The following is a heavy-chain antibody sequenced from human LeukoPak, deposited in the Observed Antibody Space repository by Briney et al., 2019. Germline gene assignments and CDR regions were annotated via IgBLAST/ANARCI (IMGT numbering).Heavy chain of an antibody. Sequence: GGSLRLSCAASGFTFSSYWMSWVRQAPGKGLEWVANIKQDGSEKYYVDSVKGRFTISRDNAKNSLYLQMNSLRAEDTALYYCARVRNYYDSSGPKRGAFDIWGQGTMVTVSS. CDR2: IKQDGSEK. V-gene: IGHV3-7*03. CDR3: ARVRNYYDSSGPKRGAFDI. CDR1: GFTFSSYW. D-gene: IGHD3-22*01. J-gene: IGHJ3*02.